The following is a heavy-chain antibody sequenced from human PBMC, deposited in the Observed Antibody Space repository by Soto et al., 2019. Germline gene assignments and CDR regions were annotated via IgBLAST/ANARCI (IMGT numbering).Heavy chain of an antibody. CDR3: ARRIAARRPSWYYYYMDV. CDR1: GGSISSYY. CDR2: IYYSGST. J-gene: IGHJ6*03. Sequence: PSETLSLTCTVSGGSISSYYWSWIRQPPGKGLEWIGYIYYSGSTNYNPSLKSRVTISVDTSKNQFSLKLSSVTAADTAVYYCARRIAARRPSWYYYYMDVWGKGTTVTVSS. V-gene: IGHV4-59*01. D-gene: IGHD6-6*01.